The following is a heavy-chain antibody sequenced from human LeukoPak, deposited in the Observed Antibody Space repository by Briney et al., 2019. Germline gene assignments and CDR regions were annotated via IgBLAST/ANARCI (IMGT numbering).Heavy chain of an antibody. V-gene: IGHV3-23*01. J-gene: IGHJ4*02. CDR2: ITGGVGST. Sequence: GGSLRLSCAASGFTFSSYAMSWVRQAPGKGLEWVSAITGGVGSTHYADSVKGRFTISRDNSKNTLYLQMNSLRAEDTAIYYCAKDIGVLDYWGQGTLVTVSS. CDR3: AKDIGVLDY. CDR1: GFTFSSYA. D-gene: IGHD3-10*01.